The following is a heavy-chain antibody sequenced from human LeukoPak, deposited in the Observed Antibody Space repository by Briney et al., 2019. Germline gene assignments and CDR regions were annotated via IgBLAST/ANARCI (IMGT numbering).Heavy chain of an antibody. CDR1: GGSISSYY. V-gene: IGHV4-59*01. CDR2: IYYSGST. D-gene: IGHD4-17*01. Sequence: SETLSLTCTVSGGSISSYYWSWIRQPPGKGLEWIGYIYYSGSTNYNPSLKSRVTISVDTSKNQFSLKLSSVTAADTAVYYCARTTYYYYYYMDVWGKGTTVTVSS. CDR3: ARTTYYYYYYMDV. J-gene: IGHJ6*03.